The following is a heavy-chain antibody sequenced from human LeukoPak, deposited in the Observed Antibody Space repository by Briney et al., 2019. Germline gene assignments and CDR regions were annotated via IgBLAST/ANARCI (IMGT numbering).Heavy chain of an antibody. V-gene: IGHV1-2*04. CDR3: ARDAGDSYYMDV. Sequence: ASVKVSCKASGYTFTGYYMHWVRQAPGQGLEWMGWINPNSGGTNYAQKFQGWVTMTRDTSISTAYMELSRLRSDDTAVYYCARDAGDSYYMDVWGKGTTVTVSS. CDR1: GYTFTGYY. J-gene: IGHJ6*03. CDR2: INPNSGGT. D-gene: IGHD7-27*01.